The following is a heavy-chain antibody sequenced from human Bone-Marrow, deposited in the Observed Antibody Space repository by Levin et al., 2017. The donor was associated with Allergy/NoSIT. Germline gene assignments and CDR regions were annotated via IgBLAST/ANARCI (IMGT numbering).Heavy chain of an antibody. CDR1: GYTFTDYY. J-gene: IGHJ3*01. Sequence: ASVKVSCKASGYTFTDYYIHWVRQVPGQGLEWMGWINPGSGGTNYAQRFQGRVTMTRDTSISTVFMDLTSLDSDDTAVYFCARPDFYDGRSYTSDAFDVWGQGTLVTVSS. D-gene: IGHD3-22*01. V-gene: IGHV1-2*02. CDR2: INPGSGGT. CDR3: ARPDFYDGRSYTSDAFDV.